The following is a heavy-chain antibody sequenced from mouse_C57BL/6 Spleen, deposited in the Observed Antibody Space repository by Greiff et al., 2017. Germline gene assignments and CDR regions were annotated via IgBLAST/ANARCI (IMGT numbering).Heavy chain of an antibody. Sequence: VQLQQSGPELVKPGASVKISCKASGYTFTDYYMNWVKQSHGKSLEWIGDINPNNGGTSYNQKFKGKATLTVDKSSSTAYMELRSLTSEDSAVYYCARENGYDAMDYWGQGTSVTVSS. CDR1: GYTFTDYY. V-gene: IGHV1-26*01. CDR3: ARENGYDAMDY. CDR2: INPNNGGT. J-gene: IGHJ4*01.